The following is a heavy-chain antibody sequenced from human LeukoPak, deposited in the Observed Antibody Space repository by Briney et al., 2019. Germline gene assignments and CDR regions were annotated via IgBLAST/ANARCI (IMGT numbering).Heavy chain of an antibody. J-gene: IGHJ5*02. CDR1: GGTFSSYA. CDR2: IIPIFGTA. CDR3: ARECGSYENWLDP. Sequence: ASVKVSCKASGGTFSSYAISWVRQAPGQGLEWMGGIIPIFGTANYAQKFQGRVTITADESTSTAYMELSSLRSEDTAVYYCARECGSYENWLDPWGQGTLVTVSS. V-gene: IGHV1-69*13. D-gene: IGHD1-26*01.